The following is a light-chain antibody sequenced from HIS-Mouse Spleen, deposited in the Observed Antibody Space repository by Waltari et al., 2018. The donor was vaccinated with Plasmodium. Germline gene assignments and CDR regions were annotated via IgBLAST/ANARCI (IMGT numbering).Light chain of an antibody. V-gene: IGLV2-11*01. Sequence: QSALTQPRSVSGSPGQSVTISCPGNSRDVCGYNYVSWYQKHPGKAPKLLIYYVRKRPAGVPDRLSGSKSGNTASLTISGLQAEDEADYYCCSYAGSYTLVFGTGTKVTVL. J-gene: IGLJ1*01. CDR3: CSYAGSYTLV. CDR1: SRDVCGYNY. CDR2: YVR.